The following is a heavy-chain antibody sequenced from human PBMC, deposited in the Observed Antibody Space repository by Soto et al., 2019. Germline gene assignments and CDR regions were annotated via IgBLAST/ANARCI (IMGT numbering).Heavy chain of an antibody. D-gene: IGHD3-10*01. J-gene: IGHJ4*02. CDR1: GFTFSSYG. V-gene: IGHV3-33*01. CDR3: ARDAREYYFDY. CDR2: IWYDGSNK. Sequence: GGSLRLSCAASGFTFSSYGMHWVRQAPGKGLEWVAVIWYDGSNKYYADSVKGRFTISRDNSKNTLYLQMNSLRAEDTAVYYCARDAREYYFDYWGQGTLVTVSS.